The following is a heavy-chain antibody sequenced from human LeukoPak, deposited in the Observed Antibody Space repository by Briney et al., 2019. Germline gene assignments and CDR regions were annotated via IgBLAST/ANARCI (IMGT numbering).Heavy chain of an antibody. Sequence: GGSLRLSCAASGFTFSSYGMHWVRQAPGKGLEWVAFIRYDGSNKYYADSVKGRFTISRDNAKNSLYLQMNSLRAEDTAVYYCARGYYDSSGIYYFDYWGQGTLVTVSS. V-gene: IGHV3-30*02. CDR2: IRYDGSNK. D-gene: IGHD3-22*01. J-gene: IGHJ4*02. CDR3: ARGYYDSSGIYYFDY. CDR1: GFTFSSYG.